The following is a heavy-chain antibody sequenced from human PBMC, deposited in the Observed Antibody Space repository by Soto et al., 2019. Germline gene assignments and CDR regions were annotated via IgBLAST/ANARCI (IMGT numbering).Heavy chain of an antibody. CDR2: IYYSGST. V-gene: IGHV4-39*01. CDR1: GGSISSSSYY. J-gene: IGHJ4*02. CDR3: ARSFTSQLLFDY. D-gene: IGHD2-2*01. Sequence: SETLSLTCTVSGGSISSSSYYWGWIRQPPGKGLEWIGSIYYSGSTYYNPSLKSRVTISVDTSKNQFSLKLSSVTAADTAVYYCARSFTSQLLFDYWGQGTLVTVSS.